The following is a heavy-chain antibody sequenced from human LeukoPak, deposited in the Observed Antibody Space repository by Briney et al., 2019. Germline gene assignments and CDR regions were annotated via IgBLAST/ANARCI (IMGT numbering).Heavy chain of an antibody. Sequence: GGSLRLSCAASGFTFSSYTMSWVRQAPGKGLEWVSAISGSGGSTYYADSVKGRFTISRDNSKNTLYLQMNSLRAEDTAVYYCARDHSGYDFPLGYYFDYWGQGTLVTVSS. V-gene: IGHV3-23*01. CDR1: GFTFSSYT. D-gene: IGHD5-12*01. CDR3: ARDHSGYDFPLGYYFDY. J-gene: IGHJ4*02. CDR2: ISGSGGST.